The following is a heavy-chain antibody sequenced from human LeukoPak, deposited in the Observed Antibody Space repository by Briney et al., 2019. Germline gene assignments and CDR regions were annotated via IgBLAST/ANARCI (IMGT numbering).Heavy chain of an antibody. Sequence: PGGSLRLSCAASGFTFSSYAMSWVRQAPGKGLEWVSAISGSGGSTYYADSVKGRFTISRENSKNTLYLQMNSLRAEDTAVYYCAKGVVFGYSYATPGGDGFDLWGQGTLVTVSS. J-gene: IGHJ5*02. V-gene: IGHV3-23*01. CDR3: AKGVVFGYSYATPGGDGFDL. D-gene: IGHD5-18*01. CDR1: GFTFSSYA. CDR2: ISGSGGST.